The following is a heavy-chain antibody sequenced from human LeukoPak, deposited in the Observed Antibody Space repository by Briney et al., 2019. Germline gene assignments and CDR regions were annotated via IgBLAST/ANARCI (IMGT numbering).Heavy chain of an antibody. Sequence: SETLSLTCAVYGGSFSGYYWSWIRQPPGKGLEWIGEINHSGSTNYNPSLKSRVTISVDTSKNQFSPKLSSVTAADTAVYYCARRGPDYDGNPQDYWGQGTLVTVSS. D-gene: IGHD4-23*01. CDR1: GGSFSGYY. CDR2: INHSGST. V-gene: IGHV4-34*01. J-gene: IGHJ4*02. CDR3: ARRGPDYDGNPQDY.